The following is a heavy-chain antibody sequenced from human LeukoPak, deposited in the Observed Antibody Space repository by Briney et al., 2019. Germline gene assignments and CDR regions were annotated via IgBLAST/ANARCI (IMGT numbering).Heavy chain of an antibody. Sequence: PGGSLRLSCAASGFTFSSYAMHWVRQAPGKGLEYVSAISSNGGSTYYANSVKGRFTISRDNSKNTLYLQMGSLRAEDMAVYYCARDKDVVVPAAIGPTLFDYYYYMDVWGKGTTVTVSS. CDR1: GFTFSSYA. V-gene: IGHV3-64*01. CDR3: ARDKDVVVPAAIGPTLFDYYYYMDV. CDR2: ISSNGGST. D-gene: IGHD2-2*01. J-gene: IGHJ6*03.